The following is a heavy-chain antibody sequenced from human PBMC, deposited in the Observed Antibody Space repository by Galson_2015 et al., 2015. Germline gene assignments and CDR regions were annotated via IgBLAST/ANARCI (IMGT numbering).Heavy chain of an antibody. CDR3: ARDAGGTMSYWYFDL. CDR2: INSDGSST. J-gene: IGHJ2*01. Sequence: SLRLSCAASGFTFSSYWMHWVRQAPGKGLVWVSRINSDGSSTSYADSEKGRFTISRDNAKNTLYLQMNSLRAEDTAVYYCARDAGGTMSYWYFDLWGRGTLVTVSS. D-gene: IGHD3-10*02. CDR1: GFTFSSYW. V-gene: IGHV3-74*01.